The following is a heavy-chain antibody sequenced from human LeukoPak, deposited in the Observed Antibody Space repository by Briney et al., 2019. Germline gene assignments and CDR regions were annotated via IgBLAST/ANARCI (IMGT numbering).Heavy chain of an antibody. Sequence: PSETLSLTCPVSGGSISSYSSSRIRQPPEKGLEWIGYIYYSGTTNYNPSLKRQATISVDPPKNQFSLKRSSVTAADTAVYYCAGEGHYYCSGSYFRFDPSGQATLVTLPS. D-gene: IGHD3-10*01. V-gene: IGHV4-59*01. J-gene: IGHJ5*02. CDR3: AGEGHYYCSGSYFRFDP. CDR2: IYYSGTT. CDR1: GGSISSYS.